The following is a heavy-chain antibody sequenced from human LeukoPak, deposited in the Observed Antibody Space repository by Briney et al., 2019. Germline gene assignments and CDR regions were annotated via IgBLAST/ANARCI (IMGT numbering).Heavy chain of an antibody. V-gene: IGHV4-59*01. CDR1: GGSMSTYY. CDR3: ANGHQRDGYTYFDY. J-gene: IGHJ4*02. D-gene: IGHD5-24*01. CDR2: IYYSGST. Sequence: SETLSLTCTVSGGSMSTYYWSWLRQSPGKGLEWIGYIYYSGSTKYNPSLKSRVTISVDTSKNQFSLKLSSVTAADTAVYYCANGHQRDGYTYFDYWGQGTLVTVSS.